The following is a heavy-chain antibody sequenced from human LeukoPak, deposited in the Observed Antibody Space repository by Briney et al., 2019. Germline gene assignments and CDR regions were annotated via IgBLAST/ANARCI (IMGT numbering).Heavy chain of an antibody. CDR2: ISSSGSTI. J-gene: IGHJ6*02. Sequence: GGSLRLSCAASGFTFSDYYMSWIRQAPGKGLEWVSYISSSGSTIYYADSVKGRFTISRDNAKNSLYLQMNSLRAEDTAVYYCARDLSRYSITMKEEAGYYGMDVWGQGTTVTVSS. D-gene: IGHD3-22*01. CDR3: ARDLSRYSITMKEEAGYYGMDV. V-gene: IGHV3-11*01. CDR1: GFTFSDYY.